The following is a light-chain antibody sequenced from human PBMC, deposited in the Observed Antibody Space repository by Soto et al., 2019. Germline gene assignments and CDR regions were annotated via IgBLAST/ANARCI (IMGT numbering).Light chain of an antibody. CDR3: SSYTSSSSLV. CDR1: SSDVGGYNY. V-gene: IGLV2-14*01. CDR2: DVS. Sequence: QSALTQPASVSGSPGQSITISCTGTSSDVGGYNYVSWYQQHPGKAPKLMVYDVSNRPSGVSNRFSGSKSGNSASLTISGFQADDEADYYCSSYTSSSSLVFGGGAKLTVL. J-gene: IGLJ3*02.